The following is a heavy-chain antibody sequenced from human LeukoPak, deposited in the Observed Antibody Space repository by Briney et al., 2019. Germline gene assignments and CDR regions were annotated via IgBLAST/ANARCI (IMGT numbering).Heavy chain of an antibody. Sequence: SETLSLTCTVSGGSISSSSYYWGWIRQPPGKGLEWIGSIYYSGSTYYNPSLKSRVTISVDTSKNQFSLKLSSVTAADTAVYYCATRSRPGGCGGDRSKPYYYYGMDVWGQGTTVTVSS. V-gene: IGHV4-39*07. CDR3: ATRSRPGGCGGDRSKPYYYYGMDV. CDR2: IYYSGST. CDR1: GGSISSSSYY. J-gene: IGHJ6*02. D-gene: IGHD2-21*02.